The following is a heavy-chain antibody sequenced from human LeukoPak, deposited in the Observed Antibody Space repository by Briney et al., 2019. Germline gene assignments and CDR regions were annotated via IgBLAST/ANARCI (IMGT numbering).Heavy chain of an antibody. CDR3: AKDCSSTSCYRSFEY. CDR2: INSDGSST. V-gene: IGHV3-74*01. D-gene: IGHD2-2*01. J-gene: IGHJ4*02. CDR1: GFTFSSYW. Sequence: GGSLRLSCAASGFTFSSYWMHWVRQAPGKGLVWVSRINSDGSSTSYADSVKGRFTISRDNAKNTLYLQMNSLRAEDTAVYYCAKDCSSTSCYRSFEYWGQGTLVTVSS.